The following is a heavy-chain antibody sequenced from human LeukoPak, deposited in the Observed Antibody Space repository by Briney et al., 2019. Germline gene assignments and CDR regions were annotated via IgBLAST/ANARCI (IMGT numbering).Heavy chain of an antibody. CDR1: GYTFTTYG. V-gene: IGHV1-18*01. Sequence: ASVKVSCKASGYTFTTYGISWVRQAPGQGLEWMGWISAYNGNTNYPQKLQGRVTMTTDTSTGTAYMELRSLRSDDTAVYYCARDVGARGPYYFDSWGQGTLVTVSS. D-gene: IGHD1-26*01. CDR2: ISAYNGNT. CDR3: ARDVGARGPYYFDS. J-gene: IGHJ4*02.